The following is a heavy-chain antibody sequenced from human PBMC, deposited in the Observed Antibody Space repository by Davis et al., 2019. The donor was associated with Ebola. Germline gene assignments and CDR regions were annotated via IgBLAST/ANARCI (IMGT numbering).Heavy chain of an antibody. CDR2: INSDGSST. CDR3: ARGYYGSGSYYNRFDY. Sequence: GESLKISCAASGFTFSSYSMNWVRQAPGKGLVWVSRINSDGSSTSYADSVKGRFTISRDNAKNTLYLQMNSLRAEDTAVYYCARGYYGSGSYYNRFDYWGQGTLVTVSS. V-gene: IGHV3-74*01. D-gene: IGHD3-10*01. J-gene: IGHJ4*02. CDR1: GFTFSSYS.